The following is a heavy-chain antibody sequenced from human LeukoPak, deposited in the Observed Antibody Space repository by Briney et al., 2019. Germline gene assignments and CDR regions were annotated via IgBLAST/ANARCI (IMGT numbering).Heavy chain of an antibody. CDR1: GGSISSYY. J-gene: IGHJ4*02. CDR2: IYYSGSS. V-gene: IGHV4-59*08. CDR3: ASQGWTYYYGSGSYYGD. D-gene: IGHD3-10*01. Sequence: KPSETLSLTCTVSGGSISSYYWSWIRQPPGKGLEWIGYIYYSGSSYYNPPPKSRVTISVDTSKNQFSLKLSSVIAADTAVYYCASQGWTYYYGSGSYYGDWGQGTLVTVSS.